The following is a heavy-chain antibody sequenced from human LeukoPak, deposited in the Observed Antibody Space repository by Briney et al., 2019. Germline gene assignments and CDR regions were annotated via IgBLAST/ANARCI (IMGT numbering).Heavy chain of an antibody. D-gene: IGHD3-10*01. Sequence: AGSSLRLSCAGFTFRHNWMHWVRQAPGKGLVWVAQINSDGSRGSYADSVKGRFTISRDNAENTLYLHMDGLRAEDTALYYCATGCSTAACFGDYWGQGALVTVSS. J-gene: IGHJ4*02. CDR2: INSDGSRG. CDR3: ATGCSTAACFGDY. CDR1: GFTFRHNW. V-gene: IGHV3-74*01.